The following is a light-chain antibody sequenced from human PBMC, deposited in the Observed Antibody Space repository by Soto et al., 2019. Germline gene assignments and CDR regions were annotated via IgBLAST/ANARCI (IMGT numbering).Light chain of an antibody. V-gene: IGKV1-27*01. Sequence: DIQMTQSPSSLSASVGDRVTITCRASQRISNYLAWYQQKPGKVPKLLIYAASTLQSGVPSRFSGSGSGTDFTLTISSLQPEDVATYYWKKYNSAAFTCGPGTKVDIK. CDR2: AAS. CDR3: KKYNSAAFT. J-gene: IGKJ3*01. CDR1: QRISNY.